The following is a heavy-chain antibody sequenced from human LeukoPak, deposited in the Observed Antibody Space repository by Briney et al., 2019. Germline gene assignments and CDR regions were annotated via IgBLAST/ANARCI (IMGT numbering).Heavy chain of an antibody. CDR1: GGSINSGGY. CDR2: IYYSGTT. Sequence: TLSLTCTVSGGSINSGGYWSWIRRHPGKGLEWIGYIYYSGTTYFNPSLKGRVTMSVDTSKNQFSLKLSSVTAADTAVYYCARDSGISGRTDYWGQGTLVTVSS. CDR3: ARDSGISGRTDY. D-gene: IGHD3-10*01. J-gene: IGHJ4*02. V-gene: IGHV4-31*03.